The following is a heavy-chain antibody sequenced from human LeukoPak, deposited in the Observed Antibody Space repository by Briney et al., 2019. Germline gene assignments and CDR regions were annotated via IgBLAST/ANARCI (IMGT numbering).Heavy chain of an antibody. J-gene: IGHJ4*02. CDR2: ISGSGGST. CDR3: AKDCYYGSSGYFFFDY. D-gene: IGHD3-22*01. CDR1: GFTFSSYA. V-gene: IGHV3-23*01. Sequence: PGGSLRLSCAASGFTFSSYAMSWVRQAPGKGLEWVSAISGSGGSTYYADSVKGRFTISRDNSKYTLYLQMNSLRAEDTTVYYCAKDCYYGSSGYFFFDYWGQGTLVTVSS.